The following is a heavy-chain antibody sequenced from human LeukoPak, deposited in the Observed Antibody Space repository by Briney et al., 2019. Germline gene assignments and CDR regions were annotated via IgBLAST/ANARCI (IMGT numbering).Heavy chain of an antibody. Sequence: SETLSLTCTVSADSVTGHYWSWIRQPPGKGLEWIAYSHHSGETKYNPSLKSRITISVDTSKNQFSLKLSSVTAADTAVYYCARQPGGTAAFDIWGQGTTVTVSA. V-gene: IGHV4-59*08. J-gene: IGHJ3*02. D-gene: IGHD1-14*01. CDR2: SHHSGET. CDR1: ADSVTGHY. CDR3: ARQPGGTAAFDI.